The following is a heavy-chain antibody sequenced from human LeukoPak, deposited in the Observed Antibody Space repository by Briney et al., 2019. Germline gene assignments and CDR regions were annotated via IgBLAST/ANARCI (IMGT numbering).Heavy chain of an antibody. CDR2: INHSGST. D-gene: IGHD3-9*01. Sequence: SETLSLTCAVHGGSFSGYYWSWIRQPPGKGLEWIGEINHSGSTNYNPSLKSRVTISVDTSKNQFSLKLSSVTAADTAVYYCARRGSYYDILTGYSYYFDYWGQGTLVTVSS. CDR1: GGSFSGYY. J-gene: IGHJ4*02. CDR3: ARRGSYYDILTGYSYYFDY. V-gene: IGHV4-34*01.